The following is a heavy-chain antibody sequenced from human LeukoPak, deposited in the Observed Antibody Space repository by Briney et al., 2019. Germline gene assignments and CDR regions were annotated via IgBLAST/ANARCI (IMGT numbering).Heavy chain of an antibody. Sequence: ASVKVSCKASGYTFTSYDINWVRQAPGQGLDWMGWMNPSSGNTGYAQKFQGRVTMTRNISISTAYMELSSLRSDESAVYFCARGRPNAHWGTGTTVSVSS. J-gene: IGHJ6*04. CDR3: ARGRPNAH. CDR2: MNPSSGNT. D-gene: IGHD2-8*01. CDR1: GYTFTSYD. V-gene: IGHV1-8*01.